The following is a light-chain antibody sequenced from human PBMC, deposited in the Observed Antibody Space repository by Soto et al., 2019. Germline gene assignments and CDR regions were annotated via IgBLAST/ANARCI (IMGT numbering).Light chain of an antibody. CDR3: QQSYSTPRT. V-gene: IGKV1-39*01. CDR2: AAS. Sequence: IQMTQSPSSLSASVGDRVTITCRASQSISSYLNWYQQKPGKAPKLLIYAASSLQSGVPSRFSGSGSGTDFTLTISSLQHEDFATYYCQQSYSTPRTFGQGTNVDIK. J-gene: IGKJ1*01. CDR1: QSISSY.